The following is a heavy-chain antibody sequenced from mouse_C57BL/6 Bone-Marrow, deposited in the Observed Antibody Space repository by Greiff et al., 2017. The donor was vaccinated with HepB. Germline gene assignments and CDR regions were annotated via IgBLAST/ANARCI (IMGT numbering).Heavy chain of an antibody. CDR1: GFTFSSYA. J-gene: IGHJ2*01. Sequence: EVQRVESGGGLVKPGGSLKLSCAASGFTFSSYAMSWVRQTPEKRLEWVATISDGGSYTYYPDNVKGRFTISRDNAKNNLYLQMSHLKSEDTAMYFCARGGLLLHFDYWGQGTTLTVSS. CDR2: ISDGGSYT. V-gene: IGHV5-4*01. D-gene: IGHD2-3*01. CDR3: ARGGLLLHFDY.